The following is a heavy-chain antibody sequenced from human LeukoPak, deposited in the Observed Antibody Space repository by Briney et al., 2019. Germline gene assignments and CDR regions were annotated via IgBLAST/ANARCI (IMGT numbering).Heavy chain of an antibody. CDR2: IYYSGST. V-gene: IGHV4-59*08. CDR3: ARQVRNAIVVVPAAHDWFDP. D-gene: IGHD2-2*01. CDR1: GGSISSYY. J-gene: IGHJ5*02. Sequence: SETLSLTCTVSGGSISSYYWSWIRQPPGKGLEWIGYIYYSGSTNYNPSLKSRVTISVDTSKNQFSLKLSSVTAADTAVYYCARQVRNAIVVVPAAHDWFDPWGQGTLVTASS.